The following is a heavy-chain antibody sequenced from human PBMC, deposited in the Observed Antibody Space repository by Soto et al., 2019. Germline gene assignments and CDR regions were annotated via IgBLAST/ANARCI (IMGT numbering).Heavy chain of an antibody. V-gene: IGHV4-59*12. J-gene: IGHJ6*02. Sequence: PSETLSLTCTVSGGSISSYYWSWIRQPPGKGLEWIGYIYYSVSTNYNPSLKSRVTISVDTSKNQFSLKLSSVTAADTAGYYCAREVPLVYGMDVWGPGTTVTVSS. CDR2: IYYSVST. D-gene: IGHD2-2*01. CDR3: AREVPLVYGMDV. CDR1: GGSISSYY.